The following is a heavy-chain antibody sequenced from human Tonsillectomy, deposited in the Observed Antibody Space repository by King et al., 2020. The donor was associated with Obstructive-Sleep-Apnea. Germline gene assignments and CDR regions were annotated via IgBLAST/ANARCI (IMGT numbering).Heavy chain of an antibody. J-gene: IGHJ6*02. V-gene: IGHV4-39*02. CDR1: VCSISSSSYY. CDR3: ARDYGDYVRYYYYYGMDV. D-gene: IGHD4-17*01. CDR2: IYYSGST. Sequence: LQLQESGPGLVKSSETLSLTCTGSVCSISSSSYYWGWIRQPPGKGLEWIWGIYYSGSTSYNPSLKSRGTRSVGTSKNQFSLKLSSVTAADTAVYYCARDYGDYVRYYYYYGMDVWGQGTTVTVSS.